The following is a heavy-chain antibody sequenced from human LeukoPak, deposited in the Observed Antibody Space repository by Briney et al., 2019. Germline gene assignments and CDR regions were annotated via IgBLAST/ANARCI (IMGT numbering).Heavy chain of an antibody. D-gene: IGHD1-1*01. J-gene: IGHJ4*02. V-gene: IGHV1-18*01. CDR1: VYYFSTYS. CDR3: AREWKGGDN. Sequence: ASVTVSCKTSVYYFSTYSINWVRQVPGQGLEWVGWINCDNGNTNYAQKFQGRVTMTTDTPTTTAYMELGSLTSDDTAVYYCAREWKGGDNWGQGSLVTVSS. CDR2: INCDNGNT.